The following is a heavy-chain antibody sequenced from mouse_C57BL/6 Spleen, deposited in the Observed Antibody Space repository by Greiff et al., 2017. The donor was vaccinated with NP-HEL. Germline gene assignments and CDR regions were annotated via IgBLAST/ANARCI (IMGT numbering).Heavy chain of an antibody. D-gene: IGHD1-1*01. J-gene: IGHJ3*01. CDR1: GFNIKDDY. CDR3: TTYYYGSSEAWFAY. V-gene: IGHV14-4*01. Sequence: EVQLQQSGAELVRPGASVKLSCTASGFNIKDDYMHWVKQRPEQGLEWIGWIDPENGDTEYASKFQGKATITADTSSNTAYLQLSSLTSEDTAVYYCTTYYYGSSEAWFAYWGKGTLVTVSA. CDR2: IDPENGDT.